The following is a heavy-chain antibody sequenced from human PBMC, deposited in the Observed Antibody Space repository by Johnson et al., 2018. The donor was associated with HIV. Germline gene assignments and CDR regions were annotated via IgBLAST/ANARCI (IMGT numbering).Heavy chain of an antibody. CDR2: ISSSGSTI. Sequence: VQLVESGGGLVKPGGSLRLSCAASGFTVSSNYMSWVRQAPGKGLEWVSYISSSGSTIYYADSVKGRFTISRDNSKNTLYLQRNSLRAEDTAVYYCAKDQEGSAFDVWGQGTLVTVSS. CDR3: AKDQEGSAFDV. CDR1: GFTVSSNY. D-gene: IGHD1-26*01. J-gene: IGHJ3*01. V-gene: IGHV3-48*01.